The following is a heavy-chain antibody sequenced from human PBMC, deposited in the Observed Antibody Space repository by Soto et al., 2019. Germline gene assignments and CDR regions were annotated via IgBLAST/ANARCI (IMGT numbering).Heavy chain of an antibody. CDR2: VFYTGFT. CDR1: GGSISGSYYY. V-gene: IGHV4-39*01. CDR3: APSKKGYKWNYFDH. J-gene: IGHJ4*02. Sequence: PSETLSLTCAVSGGSISGSYYYWGWLRQSPGKGPEWIGSVFYTGFTSYNPSLESRVSVSVDTSKNQFSLKVSGVSATDTAVYYSAPSKKGYKWNYFDHWGQGALVTVYS. D-gene: IGHD1-20*01.